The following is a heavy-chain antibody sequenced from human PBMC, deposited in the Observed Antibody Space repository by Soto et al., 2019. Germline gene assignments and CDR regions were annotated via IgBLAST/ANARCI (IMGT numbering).Heavy chain of an antibody. CDR3: AREEEGSSYGAYYSYYYRDV. J-gene: IGHJ6*03. CDR1: GGTFSSYT. CDR2: IIPILGIA. V-gene: IGHV1-69*08. D-gene: IGHD5-18*01. Sequence: QVQLVQSGAEVKKPGSSVKVSCKASGGTFSSYTISWVRQAPGQGLEWMGRIIPILGIANYARKFQGRVTITADKSTSTAYMGLRSLRSEDTAVYYCAREEEGSSYGAYYSYYYRDVWGKGTTVTVSS.